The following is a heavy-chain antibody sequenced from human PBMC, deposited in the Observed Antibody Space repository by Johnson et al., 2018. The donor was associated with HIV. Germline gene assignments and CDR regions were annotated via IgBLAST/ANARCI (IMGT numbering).Heavy chain of an antibody. Sequence: QVQLVESGGGVVQPGRSLRLSCAASGFTFRSYAMHWVRQAPGKGLEWVAFIRYDGSNKYYADSVKGRFTISRDNSKNTLYLQMNSLRAEDTAVYYCARDPNSSNCSGVTCYSAAFDIWGQGTMVTVSS. D-gene: IGHD2-15*01. CDR2: IRYDGSNK. CDR3: ARDPNSSNCSGVTCYSAAFDI. J-gene: IGHJ3*02. CDR1: GFTFRSYA. V-gene: IGHV3-33*08.